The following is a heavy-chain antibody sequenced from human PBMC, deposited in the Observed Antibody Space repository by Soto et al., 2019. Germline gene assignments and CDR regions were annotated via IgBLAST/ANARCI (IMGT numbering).Heavy chain of an antibody. Sequence: SETLSLTCTVSGGSISSGGYYWSWIRQHPGKGLEWIGYIYYSGSTYYNPSLKSRVTISVDTSKNQFSLKLSSVTAADTAVYYCDRTGTTRTLDYWGQGTLVTVSS. J-gene: IGHJ4*02. V-gene: IGHV4-31*03. D-gene: IGHD1-7*01. CDR1: GGSISSGGYY. CDR2: IYYSGST. CDR3: DRTGTTRTLDY.